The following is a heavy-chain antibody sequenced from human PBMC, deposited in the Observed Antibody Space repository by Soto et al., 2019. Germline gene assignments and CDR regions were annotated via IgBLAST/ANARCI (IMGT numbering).Heavy chain of an antibody. J-gene: IGHJ6*02. V-gene: IGHV3-73*01. Sequence: GGSLRLSCAASGFTFSGSDIHWVRQASGKGLEWVGHIKTKAKSYATENAASVRGRFTISRDDSKNTAYLQMASLKTEDTAVYYYIETLTPMYVCGQGTTVTVS. CDR2: IKTKAKSYAT. CDR1: GFTFSGSD. D-gene: IGHD4-17*01. CDR3: IETLTPMYV.